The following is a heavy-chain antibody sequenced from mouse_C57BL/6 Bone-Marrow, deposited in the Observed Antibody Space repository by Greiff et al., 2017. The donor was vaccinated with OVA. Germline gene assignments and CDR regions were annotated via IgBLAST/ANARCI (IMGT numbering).Heavy chain of an antibody. J-gene: IGHJ1*03. CDR2: IDPSDSYT. D-gene: IGHD2-4*01. CDR1: GYTFTSYW. Sequence: VQLQQPGAELVMPGASVKLSCKASGYTFTSYWMHWVKQRPGQGLEWIGEIDPSDSYTNYNQKFKGKSTLTVDKSSSTAYMQLSSLTSEDSAVYYCARTVYYDYDRWYFDVWGTGTTVTVSS. CDR3: ARTVYYDYDRWYFDV. V-gene: IGHV1-69*01.